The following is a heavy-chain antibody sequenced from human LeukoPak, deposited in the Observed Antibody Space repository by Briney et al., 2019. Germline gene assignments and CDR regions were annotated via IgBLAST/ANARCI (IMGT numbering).Heavy chain of an antibody. D-gene: IGHD3-22*01. J-gene: IGHJ4*02. Sequence: GGSLRLSCAASGFVFSSYGIHWVRQAPGKGLEWVAFIRFDGSTTYYAESVKARFTVSRDNSKFTAYVQVTSVSAEDSAVYYSSKQSSYDSSGYFNWGQGTLVTVS. CDR3: SKQSSYDSSGYFN. CDR1: GFVFSSYG. CDR2: IRFDGSTT. V-gene: IGHV3-30*02.